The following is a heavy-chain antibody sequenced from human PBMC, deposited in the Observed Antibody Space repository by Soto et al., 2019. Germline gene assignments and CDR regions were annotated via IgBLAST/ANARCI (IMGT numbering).Heavy chain of an antibody. Sequence: SETLSLTCTVSGGSISSYYWSWIRQPPGKGLEWIGYIYYSGSTNYNPSLKSRVTISVDTSKNQFSLKLSSVTAADTAVYYCARRSEYCSSTSCYAYFDYWGQGTLVTVSS. J-gene: IGHJ4*02. CDR3: ARRSEYCSSTSCYAYFDY. V-gene: IGHV4-59*08. D-gene: IGHD2-2*01. CDR2: IYYSGST. CDR1: GGSISSYY.